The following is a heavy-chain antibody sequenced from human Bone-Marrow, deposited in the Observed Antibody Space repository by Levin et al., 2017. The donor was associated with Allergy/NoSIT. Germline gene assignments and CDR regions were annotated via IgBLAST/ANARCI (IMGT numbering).Heavy chain of an antibody. CDR2: IYWDDDK. Sequence: SGPTLVKPTQTLTLTCTFSGFSLSPSGVGVAWIRPPPGKALEWLAVIYWDDDKRYSPSLKSRLTITKDTSKNQVVLTMTNMDPVDTATYYCTHRPGSSSGPAFDHWGQGTLVTVSS. CDR3: THRPGSSSGPAFDH. V-gene: IGHV2-5*02. CDR1: GFSLSPSGVG. J-gene: IGHJ4*02. D-gene: IGHD6-6*01.